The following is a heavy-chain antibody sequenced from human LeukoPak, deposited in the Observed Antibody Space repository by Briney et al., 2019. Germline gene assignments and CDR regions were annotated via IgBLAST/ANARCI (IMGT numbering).Heavy chain of an antibody. Sequence: GESLRLSCAASGFTFSSYAMSWVRQAPGKGLEWVSAISGSGGSTYYADSVKGRFTISRDNSKDTLYLQMNSLRAEDTAVYCCAKDGSVYDSDYWGQGTLVTVSS. V-gene: IGHV3-23*01. CDR2: ISGSGGST. CDR1: GFTFSSYA. D-gene: IGHD3-22*01. J-gene: IGHJ4*02. CDR3: AKDGSVYDSDY.